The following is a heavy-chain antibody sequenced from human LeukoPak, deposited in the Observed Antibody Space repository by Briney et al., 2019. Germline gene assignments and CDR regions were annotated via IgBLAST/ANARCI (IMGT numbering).Heavy chain of an antibody. D-gene: IGHD5-18*01. J-gene: IGHJ4*02. CDR2: IYHSGST. V-gene: IGHV4-38-2*01. Sequence: SETLSLTCAVSGYSISSGYYWGWIRQPPGEGLEWIGSIYHSGSTYYNPSLKSRVTISVDTSKNQFSLKLSSVTAADTAVYYCASHLYSYGYYFDYWGQGTLVTVSS. CDR3: ASHLYSYGYYFDY. CDR1: GYSISSGYY.